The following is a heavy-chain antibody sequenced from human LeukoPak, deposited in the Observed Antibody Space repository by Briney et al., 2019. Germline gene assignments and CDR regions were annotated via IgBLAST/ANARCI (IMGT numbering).Heavy chain of an antibody. CDR1: GGSISSGGYY. Sequence: SETLSLTCTVSGGSISSGGYYWSWIRQHPGKGLEWIGYINYSGSTYYNPSLKSRVTISVDTSKNQFSLKLSSVTAADTAVYYCARDGQYYYYGMDVWGQGTTVTVSS. J-gene: IGHJ6*02. V-gene: IGHV4-31*03. CDR2: INYSGST. CDR3: ARDGQYYYYGMDV.